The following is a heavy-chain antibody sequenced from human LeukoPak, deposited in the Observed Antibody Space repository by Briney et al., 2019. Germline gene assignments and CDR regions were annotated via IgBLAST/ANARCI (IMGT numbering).Heavy chain of an antibody. CDR1: VYTFTGYY. Sequence: ASVKVSCKASVYTFTGYYMQWVRQAPGQGLEWMVWINPNSGGTNYAQKFQGRVTMTRNTSISTAYMELSRLRSDDTAVYYCAEGFYGDYPFDYWGQGTLVTVSS. CDR2: INPNSGGT. D-gene: IGHD4-17*01. CDR3: AEGFYGDYPFDY. V-gene: IGHV1-2*02. J-gene: IGHJ4*02.